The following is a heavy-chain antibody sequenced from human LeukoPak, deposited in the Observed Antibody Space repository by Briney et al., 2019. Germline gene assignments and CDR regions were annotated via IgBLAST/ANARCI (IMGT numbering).Heavy chain of an antibody. V-gene: IGHV1-18*01. D-gene: IGHD4-17*01. CDR1: GYSFILHG. J-gene: IGHJ4*02. CDR3: VRDENYGIYINFDF. CDR2: ISPYNDDT. Sequence: ASVKVSCKASGYSFILHGISWVRQAPGEGLEWMGWISPYNDDTNYAQKFQGRLTLTTDTSTSTASMELRSLTSDDTAVYYCVRDENYGIYINFDFWGQGTVVTVSS.